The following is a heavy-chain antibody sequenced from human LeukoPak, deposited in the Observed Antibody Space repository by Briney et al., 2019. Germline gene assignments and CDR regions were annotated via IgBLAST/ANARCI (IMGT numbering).Heavy chain of an antibody. CDR1: GFTFSTYA. CDR2: ISGSGDST. CDR3: AKDLVAAAGHNP. D-gene: IGHD6-13*01. Sequence: PGGSLRLSCAASGFTFSTYAVNWVRQAPGKGLEWVSTISGSGDSTYYADSVKGRFTISRDNSKNTLYLQMNSLRAEDTAVYYCAKDLVAAAGHNPWGQGTLVTVSS. V-gene: IGHV3-23*01. J-gene: IGHJ5*02.